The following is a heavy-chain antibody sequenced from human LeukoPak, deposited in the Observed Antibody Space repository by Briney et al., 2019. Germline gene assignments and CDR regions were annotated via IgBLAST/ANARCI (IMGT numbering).Heavy chain of an antibody. CDR2: IYYSGST. CDR3: ARDLYGSSSGFGN. Sequence: TSETLSLTCTVSGGSISSGDYYWRWIRQPPGKGLEWIGYIYYSGSTNYNPSLKSRVTISVDTSKNQFSLKLSSVTAADTAVYYCARDLYGSSSGFGNWGQGTLVTVSS. J-gene: IGHJ4*02. V-gene: IGHV4-61*08. D-gene: IGHD6-6*01. CDR1: GGSISSGDYY.